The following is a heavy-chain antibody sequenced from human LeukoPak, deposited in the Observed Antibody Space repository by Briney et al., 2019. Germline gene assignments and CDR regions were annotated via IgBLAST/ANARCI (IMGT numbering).Heavy chain of an antibody. D-gene: IGHD6-13*01. V-gene: IGHV4-59*01. J-gene: IGHJ4*02. CDR3: AREVVAAACTVDY. CDR1: GGSISSFY. CDR2: IYYSGST. Sequence: SETLSLTCTVSGGSISSFYWSWIRQPPGKGLEWIGYIYYSGSTNYNPSLKSRVTMSVDTSKNQFSLNLRSVTAADTAVYYCAREVVAAACTVDYWGQGTLVTVSS.